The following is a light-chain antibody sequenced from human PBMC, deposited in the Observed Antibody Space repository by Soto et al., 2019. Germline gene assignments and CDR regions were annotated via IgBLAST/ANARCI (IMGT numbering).Light chain of an antibody. CDR1: SSNIGSSY. CDR3: AAWDDSLSRVV. CDR2: RNT. V-gene: IGLV1-47*01. J-gene: IGLJ2*01. Sequence: QSVLTQPPSASGTPGQRVTISCSGSSSNIGSSYVYWYQQVPGTAPKLLIFRNTQRPSGVPDRFSASKSGTSASLAISGLRSEDEADYYCAAWDDSLSRVVFGGGTKLTVL.